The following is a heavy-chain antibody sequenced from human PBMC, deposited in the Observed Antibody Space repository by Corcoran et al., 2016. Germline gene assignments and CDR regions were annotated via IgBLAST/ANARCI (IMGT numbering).Heavy chain of an antibody. CDR3: VADSLADGRVG. CDR2: MYHSGSA. V-gene: IGHV4-4*02. CDR1: GGSINSGYW. D-gene: IGHD1-1*01. J-gene: IGHJ1*01. Sequence: QVQLQESGPGLVRPSGTLSLTCAVSGGSINSGYWWSWVRQPPGMGLEWIGAMYHSGSADYNPSLKSRVTISLDKSRNQLSLRLSSVTAADTAIYDGVADSLADGRVGWGQGTLVTVSS.